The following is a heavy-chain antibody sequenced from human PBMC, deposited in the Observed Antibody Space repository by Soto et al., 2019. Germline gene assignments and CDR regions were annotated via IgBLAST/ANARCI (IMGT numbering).Heavy chain of an antibody. J-gene: IGHJ6*02. CDR1: GGSISSGDYY. CDR2: IYYSGST. Sequence: SETLSLTCTVSGGSISSGDYYWSWIRQPPGKGLEWIGYIYYSGSTNYNPSLKSRVTISVDTSKNQFSLKLSSVTAADTAVYYCARTLWFGESDPYYYGMDVWGQGTTVTVSS. CDR3: ARTLWFGESDPYYYGMDV. D-gene: IGHD3-10*01. V-gene: IGHV4-61*08.